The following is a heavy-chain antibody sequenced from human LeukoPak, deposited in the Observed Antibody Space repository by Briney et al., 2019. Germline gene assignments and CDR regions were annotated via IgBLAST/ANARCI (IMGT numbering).Heavy chain of an antibody. CDR2: MNPNSGNT. J-gene: IGHJ3*02. CDR1: GYTFTSYD. CDR3: ARDYGGNSGALDAFDI. V-gene: IGHV1-8*03. D-gene: IGHD4-23*01. Sequence: ASVKVSCKASGYTFTSYDINWVRQATGQGLEWMGWMNPNSGNTGYAQKFQGRVTITRNTSISTAYMELSSLRSEDTAVYYCARDYGGNSGALDAFDIWGQGTMATVSS.